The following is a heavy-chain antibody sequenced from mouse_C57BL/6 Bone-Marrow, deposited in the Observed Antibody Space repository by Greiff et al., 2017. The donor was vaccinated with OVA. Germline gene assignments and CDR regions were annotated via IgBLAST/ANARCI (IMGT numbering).Heavy chain of an antibody. V-gene: IGHV14-2*01. D-gene: IGHD1-1*01. CDR3: AREGNYGSRNWYFDV. J-gene: IGHJ1*03. CDR1: GFNIKDYY. CDR2: IDPEDGET. Sequence: VQLQQSGAELVKPGASVKLSCTASGFNIKDYYMHWVKQRTEQGLEWIGRIDPEDGETKYAPQFQGKATITADTSSNTAYLQLSSLTSEDTAVYYCAREGNYGSRNWYFDVWGTGTTVTVSS.